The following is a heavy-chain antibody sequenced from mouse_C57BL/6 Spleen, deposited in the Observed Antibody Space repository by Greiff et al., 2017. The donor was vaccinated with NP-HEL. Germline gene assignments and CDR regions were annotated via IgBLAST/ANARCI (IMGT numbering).Heavy chain of an antibody. CDR1: GFNIKNTY. Sequence: VQLKESVAELVRPGASVKLSCTASGFNIKNTYMHWVKQRPEQGLEWIGRIDPANGNTKYAPKFQGKATITADTSSNTAYLQLSSLTSEDTAIYYCARSGSTMVTEFAYWGQGTLVTVSA. D-gene: IGHD2-1*01. CDR2: IDPANGNT. J-gene: IGHJ3*01. CDR3: ARSGSTMVTEFAY. V-gene: IGHV14-3*01.